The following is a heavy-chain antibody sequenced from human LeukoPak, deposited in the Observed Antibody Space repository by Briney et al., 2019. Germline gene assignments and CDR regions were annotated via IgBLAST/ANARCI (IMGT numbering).Heavy chain of an antibody. V-gene: IGHV1-18*01. CDR2: ISAYNGNT. D-gene: IGHD2-2*01. CDR1: GYTFTSYG. CDR3: AREYCSSTSCYPDI. Sequence: ASVKVSCKASGYTFTSYGISWVRQAPGPGLEWMGWISAYNGNTNYAQKLQGRVTMTTDTSTSTAYMELRSLRSDDTAVYYCAREYCSSTSCYPDIWGQGTMVTVSS. J-gene: IGHJ3*02.